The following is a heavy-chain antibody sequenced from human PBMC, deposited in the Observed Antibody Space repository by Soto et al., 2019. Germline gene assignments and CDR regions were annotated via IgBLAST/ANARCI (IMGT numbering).Heavy chain of an antibody. J-gene: IGHJ5*02. CDR2: VYPGDSDT. D-gene: IGHD1-26*01. CDR1: GYSFTNYW. CDR3: ARCAYSGSLNWFDP. Sequence: GESLKISCKGSGYSFTNYWIGWVRQMPGKGLEWMGIVYPGDSDTRYSPSFQGQVTISAAKSITTAYLQWSSLKASDTAIYYCARCAYSGSLNWFDPWGQGTLVTVSS. V-gene: IGHV5-51*01.